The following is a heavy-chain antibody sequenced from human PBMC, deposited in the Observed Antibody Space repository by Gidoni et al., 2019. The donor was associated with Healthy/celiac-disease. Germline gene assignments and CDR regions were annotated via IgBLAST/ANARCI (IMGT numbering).Heavy chain of an antibody. CDR2: IYPGDADT. CDR3: ARPRITMVRGVIIEPYPDAFDI. CDR1: GYSFTSYW. D-gene: IGHD3-10*01. J-gene: IGHJ3*02. V-gene: IGHV5-51*01. Sequence: EVQLVQSGAEVKKPGAPLKISCKGSGYSFTSYWIGRVRQMPGKGLEWMGIIYPGDADTRYSPSFQGQVTISADKSISTAYLQWSSLKASDTAMYDCARPRITMVRGVIIEPYPDAFDIWGQGTMVTVSS.